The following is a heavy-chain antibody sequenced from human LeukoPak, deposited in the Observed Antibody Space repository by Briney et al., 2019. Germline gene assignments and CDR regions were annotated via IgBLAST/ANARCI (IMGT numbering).Heavy chain of an antibody. CDR1: GGSISSYY. Sequence: SETLSLTCTVSGGSISSYYWTWIRQPPGKGLEWVGYIYYSGSTNYNPSLKSRVTISVDTSKNQFSLKLTSVTAADTAVYYCARGVNSGYFDYCGQGTLVTVSS. D-gene: IGHD1-26*01. J-gene: IGHJ4*02. CDR3: ARGVNSGYFDY. CDR2: IYYSGST. V-gene: IGHV4-59*01.